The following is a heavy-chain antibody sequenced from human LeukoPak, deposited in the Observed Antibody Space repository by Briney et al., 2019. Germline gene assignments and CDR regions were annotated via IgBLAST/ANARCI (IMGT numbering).Heavy chain of an antibody. V-gene: IGHV1-69*01. Sequence: GSPVKVSCKASGGTFSSYAISWVRQAPGQGLEWMGGIIPIFGTANYAQKFQGRVTITADESTSTAYMELSSLRSEDTAVYYCARSIFGVVDRSTTLNFDYWGQGTLVTVSS. CDR1: GGTFSSYA. J-gene: IGHJ4*02. D-gene: IGHD3-3*01. CDR3: ARSIFGVVDRSTTLNFDY. CDR2: IIPIFGTA.